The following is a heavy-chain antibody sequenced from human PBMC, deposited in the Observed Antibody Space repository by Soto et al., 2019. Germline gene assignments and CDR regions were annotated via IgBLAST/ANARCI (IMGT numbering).Heavy chain of an antibody. CDR3: ARVFYCSSTSCYDAGEYYYYMDV. V-gene: IGHV5-51*01. CDR1: GYSFTSYW. Sequence: GESLKISCKGSGYSFTSYWIGWVRQMPGKGLEWMGIIYPGDSDTRYSPSFQGQVTISADKSISTAYLQWSSLKASDTAMYYCARVFYCSSTSCYDAGEYYYYMDVWGKGTTVTVSS. J-gene: IGHJ6*03. CDR2: IYPGDSDT. D-gene: IGHD2-2*01.